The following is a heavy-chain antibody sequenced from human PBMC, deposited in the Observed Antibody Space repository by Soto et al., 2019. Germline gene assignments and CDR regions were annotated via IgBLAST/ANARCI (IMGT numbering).Heavy chain of an antibody. V-gene: IGHV1-2*02. CDR2: INPNSGGT. CDR1: GYTFTGYY. CDR3: ARDLRGYSYGYHYYYGMDV. Sequence: ASVKVSCKASGYTFTGYYMHWVRQAPGQGLEWMGWINPNSGGTNYAQKFQGRVTMTRDTSISTAYMELSRLRSDDTAVYYCARDLRGYSYGYHYYYGMDVWGQRTTVPVSS. D-gene: IGHD5-18*01. J-gene: IGHJ6*02.